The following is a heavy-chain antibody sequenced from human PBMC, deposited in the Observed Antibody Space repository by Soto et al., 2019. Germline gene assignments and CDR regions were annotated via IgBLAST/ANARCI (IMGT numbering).Heavy chain of an antibody. J-gene: IGHJ4*02. V-gene: IGHV4-59*01. CDR2: IYYSGST. CDR1: XGXXXSXX. D-gene: IGHD6-19*01. Sequence: SETLSXTXTXXXGXXXSXXWSLIRQPPGKGLEWIGYIYYSGSTNYNPSLKSRVTISVDTSKNQFSLKLSSVTAADTAVYYCASAVAGVGLIDYWGQGTLVTVSS. CDR3: ASAVAGVGLIDY.